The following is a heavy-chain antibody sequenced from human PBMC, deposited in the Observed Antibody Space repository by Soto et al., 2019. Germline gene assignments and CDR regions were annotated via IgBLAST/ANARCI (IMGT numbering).Heavy chain of an antibody. CDR1: GFTFSSYG. CDR2: ISYDGSNK. CDR3: ATDSVVVVAATPSVPYFDY. Sequence: PGGSLRLSCAASGFTFSSYGMHWVRQAPGKGLEWVAVISYDGSNKYYADSVKGRFTISRDNSKNTLYLQMNSLRAEDTAVYYCATDSVVVVAATPSVPYFDYWGEGTLLTVSS. D-gene: IGHD2-15*01. J-gene: IGHJ4*02. V-gene: IGHV3-30*03.